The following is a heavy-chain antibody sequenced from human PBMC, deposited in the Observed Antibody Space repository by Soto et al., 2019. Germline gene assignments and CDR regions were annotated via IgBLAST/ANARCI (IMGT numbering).Heavy chain of an antibody. CDR2: ISYDESKT. J-gene: IGHJ4*02. V-gene: IGHV3-30*03. CDR1: GFTFSSSG. Sequence: QVQLVESGGGVVQPGRSQRLSCAASGFTFSSSGMHWVRQAPGKGLEWVAAISYDESKTYYADSVKGRFTISRDNSKNTLYLQMNSLRVDDTAVYTCARRSHFGSGLDYWGQGTLVTVSS. CDR3: ARRSHFGSGLDY. D-gene: IGHD3-10*01.